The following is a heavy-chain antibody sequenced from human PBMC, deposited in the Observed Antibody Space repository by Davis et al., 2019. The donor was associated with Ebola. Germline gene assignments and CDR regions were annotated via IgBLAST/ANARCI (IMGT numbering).Heavy chain of an antibody. CDR3: AKRDGSAEDY. J-gene: IGHJ4*02. D-gene: IGHD1-26*01. CDR2: IRYDGSNK. CDR1: GFTFSTYS. Sequence: GESLKISCAASGFTFSTYSMNWVRQAPGEGLEWVAFIRYDGSNKYYADSVKGRFTISRDSAKNTLYLQMNSLRAEDTAVYYCAKRDGSAEDYWGQGTLVTVSS. V-gene: IGHV3-30*02.